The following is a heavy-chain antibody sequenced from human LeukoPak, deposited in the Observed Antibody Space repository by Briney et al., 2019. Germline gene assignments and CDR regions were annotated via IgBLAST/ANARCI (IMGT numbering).Heavy chain of an antibody. CDR1: GGSISSGTYS. V-gene: IGHV4-30-4*07. D-gene: IGHD3-9*01. CDR2: IYYSGTT. Sequence: SQTLSLTCAVSGGSISSGTYSWSWIRQPPGKGLEWIGYIYYSGTTYYNPSLKSRVTISVDTSKNQFSLKLSSVTAADTAVYYCAREHAESPDVLRYFDWLLSPPYFDYWGQGTLVTVSS. CDR3: AREHAESPDVLRYFDWLLSPPYFDY. J-gene: IGHJ4*02.